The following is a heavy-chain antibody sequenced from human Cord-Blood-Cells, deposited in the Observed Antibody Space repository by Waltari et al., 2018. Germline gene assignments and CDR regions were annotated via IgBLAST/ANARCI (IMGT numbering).Heavy chain of an antibody. V-gene: IGHV4-34*01. CDR3: ARGSSSFDY. D-gene: IGHD6-13*01. CDR2: INHSGST. CDR1: GGSFSGYY. Sequence: QVQLQQCGAGLLKPSETLSLTCAAYGGSFSGYYWSWIRQPPGKGLEWIGEINHSGSTNYNPSLKSRVTISVDTSKNQFSLKLSSVTAADTAVYYCARGSSSFDYWGQGTLVTVSS. J-gene: IGHJ4*02.